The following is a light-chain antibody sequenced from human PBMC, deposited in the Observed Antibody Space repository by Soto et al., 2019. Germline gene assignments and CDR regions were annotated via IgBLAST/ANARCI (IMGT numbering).Light chain of an antibody. V-gene: IGKV1-5*03. CDR2: KAS. CDR3: QHYNSYPYT. CDR1: QTISTG. J-gene: IGKJ2*01. Sequence: DIQMTQSPSTLSASVGDRVTITCRASQTISTGLAWYQQRPGKAPNLLIYKASSLESGVSSRFSGSGFGTEFTLTISSLQPDDFATYYCQHYNSYPYTFGQGTKLEIK.